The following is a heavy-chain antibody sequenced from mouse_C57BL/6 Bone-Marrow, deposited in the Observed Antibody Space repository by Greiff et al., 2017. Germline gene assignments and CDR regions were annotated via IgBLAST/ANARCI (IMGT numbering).Heavy chain of an antibody. J-gene: IGHJ1*03. Sequence: EVQGVESGGGLVKPGGSLKLSCAASGFTFSDYGMHWVRQAPEKGLEWVAYISSGSSTIYYADTVKGRFTISRDNAKNTLFLQMTSLRAEDTAMYYCARPGYYGSRNWYFDVWGTGTTVTVSS. CDR1: GFTFSDYG. CDR3: ARPGYYGSRNWYFDV. V-gene: IGHV5-17*01. D-gene: IGHD1-1*01. CDR2: ISSGSSTI.